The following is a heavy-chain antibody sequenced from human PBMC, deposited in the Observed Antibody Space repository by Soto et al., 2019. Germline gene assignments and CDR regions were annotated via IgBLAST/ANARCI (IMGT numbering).Heavy chain of an antibody. CDR1: GFTFSSYG. CDR2: ILYAGSNH. V-gene: IGHV3-30*03. D-gene: IGHD7-27*01. CDR3: VTNLNWGSDAFDI. J-gene: IGHJ3*02. Sequence: GGSLRLSCAASGFTFSSYGMHWVRQAPGKGLEWVGVILYAGSNHRYAAPVTGRFTISRDSSKNTLYLQMNILRAEDTAVYYCVTNLNWGSDAFDIWGHGTMVTVS.